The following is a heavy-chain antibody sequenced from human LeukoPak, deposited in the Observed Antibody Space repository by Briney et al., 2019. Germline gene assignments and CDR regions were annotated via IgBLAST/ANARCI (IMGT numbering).Heavy chain of an antibody. J-gene: IGHJ4*02. CDR1: GYSFTNYW. CDR2: IYAGDSGT. CDR3: ARGGPSYALDY. Sequence: GESLKISCKGSGYSFTNYWIGWVRQMPGKGLEWMGIIYAGDSGTRYSPSFQGQVTISADKSIDTAYLQWSSLKTSDTAIYYCARGGPSYALDYWGQGTLVTV. D-gene: IGHD2-2*01. V-gene: IGHV5-51*01.